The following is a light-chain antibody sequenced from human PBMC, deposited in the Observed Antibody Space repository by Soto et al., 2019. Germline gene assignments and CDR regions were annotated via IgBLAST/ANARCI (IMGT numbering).Light chain of an antibody. CDR3: QQYYGPPPYT. V-gene: IGKV4-1*01. CDR2: WAS. CDR1: QSILYSANNKNY. Sequence: DIVMTQSPDSLAVSLGERATINCKSSQSILYSANNKNYLAWYQQKPGQPPNLLIYWASTRESGVPDRFSGSGSGTDFTLTISSLQAEDVAVYYCQQYYGPPPYTFGQGTKLEIK. J-gene: IGKJ2*01.